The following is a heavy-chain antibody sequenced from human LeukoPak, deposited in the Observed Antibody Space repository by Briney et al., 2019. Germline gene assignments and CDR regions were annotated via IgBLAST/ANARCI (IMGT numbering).Heavy chain of an antibody. Sequence: QSGASLRLSCAASGFTFSSYAMSWVRQAPGKGLEWVSAIGGSGGSTYYADSVKGRFTISRDNSKNTLYLQMNSMRAEDTAVYYCAKIEIPGTPNYYGMDVWGQGTTATVSS. V-gene: IGHV3-23*01. CDR2: IGGSGGST. CDR1: GFTFSSYA. CDR3: AKIEIPGTPNYYGMDV. J-gene: IGHJ6*02. D-gene: IGHD1-14*01.